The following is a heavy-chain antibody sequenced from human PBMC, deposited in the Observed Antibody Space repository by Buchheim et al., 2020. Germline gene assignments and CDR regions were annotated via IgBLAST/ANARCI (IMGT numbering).Heavy chain of an antibody. CDR3: ARGRGNRYYYDSSGTAYFDY. CDR2: IYYSGST. Sequence: QVQLQESGPGLVKPSQTLSLTCTVSGGSISSGGYYWSWIRQHPGKGLEWIGYIYYSGSTYYNPSLKSRVPISVEPSTNQFALKLSSVTAADTAVYYCARGRGNRYYYDSSGTAYFDYWGQGTL. V-gene: IGHV4-31*03. J-gene: IGHJ4*02. CDR1: GGSISSGGYY. D-gene: IGHD3-22*01.